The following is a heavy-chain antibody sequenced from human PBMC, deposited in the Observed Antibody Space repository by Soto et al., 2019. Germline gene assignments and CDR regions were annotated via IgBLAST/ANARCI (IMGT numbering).Heavy chain of an antibody. CDR2: IYSGGST. V-gene: IGHV3-53*01. CDR3: AREKLLWFGELLSNWFDP. J-gene: IGHJ5*02. CDR1: GFTVSSNY. Sequence: GGSLRLSCAASGFTVSSNYMSWVRQAPGKGLEWVSVIYSGGSTYYADSVKGRFTISRDNSKNTLYLQMNSLRAEDTAVYYCAREKLLWFGELLSNWFDPWGQGTLVTVSS. D-gene: IGHD3-10*01.